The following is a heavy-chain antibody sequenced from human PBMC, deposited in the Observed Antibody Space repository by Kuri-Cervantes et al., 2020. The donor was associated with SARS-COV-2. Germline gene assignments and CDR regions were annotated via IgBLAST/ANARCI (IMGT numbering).Heavy chain of an antibody. CDR2: ISWNSGSI. CDR1: GFTFDDYA. V-gene: IGHV3-9*01. J-gene: IGHJ6*02. Sequence: SLKISCAASGFTFDDYAMHWVRQAPGKGLEWVSGISWNSGSIGYADSVQGRFTISRDNSKNTLYLQMNGLRADDTAVYYCAKARGVTATFHFYYYGMDVWGQGTTVTVSS. CDR3: AKARGVTATFHFYYYGMDV. D-gene: IGHD2-21*02.